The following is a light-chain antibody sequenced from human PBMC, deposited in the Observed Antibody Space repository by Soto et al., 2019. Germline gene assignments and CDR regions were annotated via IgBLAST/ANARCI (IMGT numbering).Light chain of an antibody. J-gene: IGLJ1*01. CDR3: SSYTSSSTRV. Sequence: QSVLTQPASVSGSPGQSITIPCTGTSSDVGGYNYVSWYQQHPGKAPKLMIYEVSNRPSGVSNRFSGSKSGNTASLTISGLQAEDEGDYYCSSYTSSSTRVFGTGTKVTVL. CDR2: EVS. CDR1: SSDVGGYNY. V-gene: IGLV2-14*01.